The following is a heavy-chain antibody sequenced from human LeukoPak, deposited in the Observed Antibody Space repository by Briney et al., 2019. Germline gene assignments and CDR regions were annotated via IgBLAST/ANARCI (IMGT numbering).Heavy chain of an antibody. CDR2: ISAYNGNT. J-gene: IGHJ4*02. V-gene: IGHV1-18*01. D-gene: IGHD3-3*01. CDR1: GYTFTSCG. CDR3: ARARRLRFLEWTPDFDY. Sequence: GASVKVSCKASGYTFTSCGISWVRQAPGQGLEWMGWISAYNGNTNYAQKVQGRVTMTTDTSTSTAYMELRSLRSDDTAVYYCARARRLRFLEWTPDFDYWGQGTLVTVSS.